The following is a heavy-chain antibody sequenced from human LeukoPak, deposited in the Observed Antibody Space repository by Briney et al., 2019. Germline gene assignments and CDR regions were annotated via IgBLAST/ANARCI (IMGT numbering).Heavy chain of an antibody. CDR1: GYTLTELS. V-gene: IGHV1-24*01. CDR3: ARAPYYDSSRDFDY. D-gene: IGHD3-22*01. J-gene: IGHJ4*02. Sequence: ASVKVSCKVSGYTLTELSMHWVRQAPGKGLEWMGGFDPEDGETIYAQKFQGRVTITADESTSTAYMELSSLRSEDTAVYYCARAPYYDSSRDFDYWGQGTLVTVSS. CDR2: FDPEDGET.